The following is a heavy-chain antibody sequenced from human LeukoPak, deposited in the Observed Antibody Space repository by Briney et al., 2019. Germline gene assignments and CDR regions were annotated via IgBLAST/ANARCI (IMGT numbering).Heavy chain of an antibody. Sequence: GGSLRLSCAASGFTFSNAWMSWVRQAPGKGLEWVGRSRNRDASYTTEYAASVRGRFTISRDDLKKTLYLQMNSLKIEDTAVYYCARAGYLKGFDYWGQGSQVTVSS. J-gene: IGHJ4*02. CDR1: GFTFSNAW. CDR3: ARAGYLKGFDY. V-gene: IGHV3-72*01. D-gene: IGHD2-15*01. CDR2: SRNRDASYTT.